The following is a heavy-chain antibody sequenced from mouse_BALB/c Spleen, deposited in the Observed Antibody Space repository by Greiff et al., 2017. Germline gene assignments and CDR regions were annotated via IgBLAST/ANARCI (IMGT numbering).Heavy chain of an antibody. CDR2: ISSGGST. CDR1: GFTFSSYA. Sequence: EVKVVESGGGLVKPGGSLKLSCAASGFTFSSYAMSWVRQTPEKRLEWVASISSGGSTYYPDSVKGRFTISRDNARNILYLQMSSLRSEDTAMYYCARDYGSAMDYWGQGTSVTVSS. V-gene: IGHV5-6-5*01. J-gene: IGHJ4*01. D-gene: IGHD1-1*01. CDR3: ARDYGSAMDY.